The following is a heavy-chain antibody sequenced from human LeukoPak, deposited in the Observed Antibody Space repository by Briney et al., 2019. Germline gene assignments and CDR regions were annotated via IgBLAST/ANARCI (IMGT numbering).Heavy chain of an antibody. Sequence: GGSLRLSCAASGFTFSSYNINWVRQAPGKGLEWVSYISSSSSTIYYVESVKGRFTISRDNSKNTLYFQMNSLRAEDTAVYYCASGGAVYCGGDCYSAADYWGQGTLVTVSS. V-gene: IGHV3-48*01. J-gene: IGHJ4*02. CDR1: GFTFSSYN. CDR3: ASGGAVYCGGDCYSAADY. CDR2: ISSSSSTI. D-gene: IGHD2-21*02.